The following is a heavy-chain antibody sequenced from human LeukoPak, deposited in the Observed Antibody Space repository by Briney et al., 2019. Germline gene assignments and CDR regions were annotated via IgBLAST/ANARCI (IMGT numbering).Heavy chain of an antibody. CDR2: INPSGGST. J-gene: IGHJ3*02. CDR3: ARDIAARPLYAFDI. D-gene: IGHD6-6*01. V-gene: IGHV1-46*01. CDR1: GYTFTSYY. Sequence: GASVKVSCKASGYTFTSYYMHWVRQAPGQGLEWTGIINPSGGSTTYAQKFQGRVTMTRDMSTSTVYMELSSLRSEDTAVYYCARDIAARPLYAFDIWGQGTMVTVSS.